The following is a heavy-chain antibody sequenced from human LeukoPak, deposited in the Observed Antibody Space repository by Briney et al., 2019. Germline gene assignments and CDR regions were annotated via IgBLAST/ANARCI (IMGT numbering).Heavy chain of an antibody. CDR2: INPSGGT. Sequence: SETLSLTCGVYNGSFIGYSWSWIRQPPGRGLEWIGEINPSGGTDYNPSLKSRVTISGDASKNQFSLKLTSLNAADTAVYYCARGVVSILGVVPFDYWGRGTLVTVPS. D-gene: IGHD3-3*01. CDR1: NGSFIGYS. V-gene: IGHV4-34*01. CDR3: ARGVVSILGVVPFDY. J-gene: IGHJ4*02.